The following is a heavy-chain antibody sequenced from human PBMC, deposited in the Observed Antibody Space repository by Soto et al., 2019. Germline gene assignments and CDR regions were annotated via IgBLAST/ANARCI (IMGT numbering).Heavy chain of an antibody. D-gene: IGHD2-15*01. J-gene: IGHJ5*01. CDR3: AKEGNGGSSLDS. V-gene: IGHV3-30*18. CDR2: ISDDGTNK. CDR1: GFNFRSYG. Sequence: GGSLRLSCAASGFNFRSYGMSWVRQAPGKGLEWVAVISDDGTNKDYADSIKGRFTVSRDNSKTSLYLHMHSLTSDDTAFYFCAKEGNGGSSLDSWGQGTLVTVSS.